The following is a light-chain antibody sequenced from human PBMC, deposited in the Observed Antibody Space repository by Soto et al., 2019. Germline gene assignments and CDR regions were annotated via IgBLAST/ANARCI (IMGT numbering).Light chain of an antibody. CDR3: QQRSNWPPNIT. J-gene: IGKJ5*01. Sequence: EIVMTQSPATLSVSPGERVTLSCRASQSVSADLAWYQQRPGQAPRLLIYGASTRATGIPARFSGSGSGTDFTLTISSLEPEDFAVYYCQQRSNWPPNITFGQGTRLETK. CDR2: GAS. CDR1: QSVSAD. V-gene: IGKV3-11*01.